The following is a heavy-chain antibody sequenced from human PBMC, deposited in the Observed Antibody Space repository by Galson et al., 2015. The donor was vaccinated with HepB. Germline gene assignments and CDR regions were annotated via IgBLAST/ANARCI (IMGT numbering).Heavy chain of an antibody. V-gene: IGHV3-48*02. D-gene: IGHD6-13*01. Sequence: SLRLSCAASGFTFSSYSMNWVRQAPGKGLEWVSYISSSSTIYYADSVKGRFTISRDNAKNSLYLQMNSLRDEDTAVYYCARDLQLAYWGQGTLVTVSS. J-gene: IGHJ4*02. CDR2: ISSSSTI. CDR1: GFTFSSYS. CDR3: ARDLQLAY.